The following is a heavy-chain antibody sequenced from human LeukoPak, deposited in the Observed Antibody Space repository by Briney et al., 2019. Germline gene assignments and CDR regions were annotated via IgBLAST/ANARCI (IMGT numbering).Heavy chain of an antibody. CDR1: GCTFSSYA. V-gene: IGHV1-69*13. CDR2: IIPIFGTA. D-gene: IGHD5-18*01. Sequence: ASVTVSFKSSGCTFSSYAIGWVRQPPAQGLEWMGGIIPIFGTANYAHEFQGRVTITADESTCTASMELKSQRSEDPAVCEYARDPTSAVDTAMYWDNWFDPWGQGTLVTVSS. CDR3: ARDPTSAVDTAMYWDNWFDP. J-gene: IGHJ5*02.